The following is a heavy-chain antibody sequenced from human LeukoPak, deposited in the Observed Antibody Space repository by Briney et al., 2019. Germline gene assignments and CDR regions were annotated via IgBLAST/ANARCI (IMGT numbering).Heavy chain of an antibody. D-gene: IGHD2-15*01. Sequence: SETLSLTCAVSGGSISSGGYSWSWIRQPPGKGLEWIGYIYHSGSTYYNPSLKSRVTISVDRSKNQFSLKLSSVTAADTAVYYCARDRGYCSGGSCYSGWFDPWGQGTLVTVSS. CDR3: ARDRGYCSGGSCYSGWFDP. CDR2: IYHSGST. J-gene: IGHJ5*02. V-gene: IGHV4-30-2*01. CDR1: GGSISSGGYS.